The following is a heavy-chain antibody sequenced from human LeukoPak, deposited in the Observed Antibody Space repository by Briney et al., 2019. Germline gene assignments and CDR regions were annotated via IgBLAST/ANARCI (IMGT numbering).Heavy chain of an antibody. CDR2: LDPEDYET. CDR1: GDRLTELS. Sequence: ASVKVSCKVTGDRLTELSIHWVRQAPGKGLEWMGGLDPEDYETIYAQTFQGRVTMTEDISTDTAYMELSSLTSEDTAVYYCASEWGCSGGICSEPDYDAFDLWGQGTMVTVSS. D-gene: IGHD2-15*01. CDR3: ASEWGCSGGICSEPDYDAFDL. V-gene: IGHV1-24*01. J-gene: IGHJ3*01.